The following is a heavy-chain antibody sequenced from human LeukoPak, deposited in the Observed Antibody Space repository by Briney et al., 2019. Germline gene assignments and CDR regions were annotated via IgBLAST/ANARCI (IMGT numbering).Heavy chain of an antibody. D-gene: IGHD3-9*01. J-gene: IGHJ4*02. CDR1: GGSISSGDYY. V-gene: IGHV4-30-4*01. CDR2: VYYSGST. Sequence: SETLSLTCTVSGGSISSGDYYWSWIRQPPGKGLEWIGYVYYSGSTYYNPSLKSRVTISVDTSKNQFSLKLSSVTAADTAVHYCARSQYYDILTRWRQGTLVTVSS. CDR3: ARSQYYDILTR.